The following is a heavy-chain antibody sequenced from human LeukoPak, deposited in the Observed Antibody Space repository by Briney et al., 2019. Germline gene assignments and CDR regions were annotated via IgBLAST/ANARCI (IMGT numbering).Heavy chain of an antibody. CDR1: GCTFTSYA. CDR3: ARSKMMGVVPAAIDY. CDR2: INAGNGNT. D-gene: IGHD2-2*01. J-gene: IGHJ4*02. Sequence: ASVTVSCKASGCTFTSYAMHWVRQAPGQRLEWMGWINAGNGNTKYSQKFQGRVTITRDTSASTAYMELSSLTSEDTAVYYCARSKMMGVVPAAIDYWGQGTLVTVSS. V-gene: IGHV1-3*01.